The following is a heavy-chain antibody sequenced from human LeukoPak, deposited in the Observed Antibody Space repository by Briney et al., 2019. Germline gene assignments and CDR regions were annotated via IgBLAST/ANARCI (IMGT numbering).Heavy chain of an antibody. D-gene: IGHD1-26*01. J-gene: IGHJ4*02. CDR3: AKSVGATLFDY. CDR2: INSDGINT. V-gene: IGHV3-74*01. Sequence: GGSLRLSCAASGFTFSNYWMHWVCQAPGKGLVWVSRINSDGINTSYADSVKGRFTISRDNAKNTLNLQMNSLRAEDTAVYYCAKSVGATLFDYWGQGTLVTVSS. CDR1: GFTFSNYW.